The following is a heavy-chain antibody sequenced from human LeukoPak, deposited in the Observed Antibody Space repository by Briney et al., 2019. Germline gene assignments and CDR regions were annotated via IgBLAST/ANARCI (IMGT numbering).Heavy chain of an antibody. J-gene: IGHJ3*02. CDR3: ARDSTGVPYYDFWSGYPYDAFDI. D-gene: IGHD3-3*01. V-gene: IGHV4-59*12. Sequence: SETLSLTCTVSGASISRSYWSWIRQPPGKGLEWIGYTSYSGDTNYNPSLKSRVTMSVDTSKNQFSLKLSSVTAADTAVYYCARDSTGVPYYDFWSGYPYDAFDIWGQGTMVTVSS. CDR1: GASISRSY. CDR2: TSYSGDT.